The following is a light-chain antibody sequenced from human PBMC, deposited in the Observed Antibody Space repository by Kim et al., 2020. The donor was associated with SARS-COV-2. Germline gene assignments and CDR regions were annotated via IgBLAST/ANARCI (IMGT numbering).Light chain of an antibody. Sequence: ASVGDRVTITCRASQNIHTWLAWYQHRPGKSPSLLIYEASGLPTWVPSRFSGSGSGTEFTLPINDLRPYDFATYYCQQYHGYSRTFGQGTKVDIK. J-gene: IGKJ1*01. V-gene: IGKV1-5*01. CDR2: EAS. CDR1: QNIHTW. CDR3: QQYHGYSRT.